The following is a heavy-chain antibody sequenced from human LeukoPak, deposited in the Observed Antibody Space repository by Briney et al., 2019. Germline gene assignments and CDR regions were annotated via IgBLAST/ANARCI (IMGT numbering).Heavy chain of an antibody. CDR2: ITGSGSSA. CDR1: GFTFSSYE. D-gene: IGHD6-13*01. CDR3: AKDPSWSGYFDY. J-gene: IGHJ4*02. Sequence: GGSLRLSCAASGFTFSSYEMNWVRQAPGKGLEWISSITGSGSSAYYADSVKGRFTISRDNSKNTQYLQMNSLRAEDTAVYYCAKDPSWSGYFDYWGQGTLVTVSS. V-gene: IGHV3-23*01.